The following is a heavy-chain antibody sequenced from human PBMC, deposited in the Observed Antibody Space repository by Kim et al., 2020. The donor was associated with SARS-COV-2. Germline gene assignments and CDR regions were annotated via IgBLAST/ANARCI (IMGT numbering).Heavy chain of an antibody. V-gene: IGHV4-34*01. CDR3: ARRRAFDI. CDR2: SGSI. J-gene: IGHJ3*02. Sequence: SGSINYNPSLKSRVTISGDTSKSQFSLKLSSVTAADTAVYYCARRRAFDIWGQGTVVTVSS.